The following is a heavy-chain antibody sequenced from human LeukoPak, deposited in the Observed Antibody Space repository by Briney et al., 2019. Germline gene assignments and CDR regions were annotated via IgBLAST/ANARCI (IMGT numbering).Heavy chain of an antibody. J-gene: IGHJ5*02. Sequence: PGGSLRLSCAASGFSFSSYELNWVSQLQRDVLGWVSGISGGGGSTYYADSVKGRFTISRDNSKNTLYLKMDSLRAEDTALYYCAKGSGINHYHWIDPWGQGTLVTVSS. CDR3: AKGSGINHYHWIDP. CDR1: GFSFSSYE. D-gene: IGHD1-14*01. V-gene: IGHV3-23*01. CDR2: ISGGGGST.